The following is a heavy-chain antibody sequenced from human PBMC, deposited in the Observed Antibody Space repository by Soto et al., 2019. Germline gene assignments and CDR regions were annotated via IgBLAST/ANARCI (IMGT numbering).Heavy chain of an antibody. V-gene: IGHV4-31*03. Sequence: PSETLSLTCTVSGGSISSGGDSCSWIRQHPGRGLAWSGYMYYGGGSYYIRSLKSRLTISVDTSKHQFSLKLSSVTAADTAVYDCAGPSGPDIAAAGTLDYWGQGTLVTVSS. CDR1: GGSISSGGDS. J-gene: IGHJ4*02. CDR2: MYYGGGS. CDR3: AGPSGPDIAAAGTLDY. D-gene: IGHD6-13*01.